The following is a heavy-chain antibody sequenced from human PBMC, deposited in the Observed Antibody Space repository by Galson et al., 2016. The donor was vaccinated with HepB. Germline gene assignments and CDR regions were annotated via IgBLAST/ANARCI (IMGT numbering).Heavy chain of an antibody. CDR1: GFTFSSYW. D-gene: IGHD1-26*01. Sequence: SLRLSCAASGFTFSSYWMHWVRQVPGKGLMWVSRISIDGSSTTYADSGKGRFTISRDNATNMLYLQMNSLRAEDTAVYSCARPAPYSGNYGSGWFDPWGQGTLVTVSS. V-gene: IGHV3-74*01. CDR3: ARPAPYSGNYGSGWFDP. J-gene: IGHJ5*02. CDR2: ISIDGSST.